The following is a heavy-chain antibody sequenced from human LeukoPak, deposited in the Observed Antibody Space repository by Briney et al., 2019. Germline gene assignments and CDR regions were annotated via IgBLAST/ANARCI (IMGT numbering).Heavy chain of an antibody. CDR2: ISGSGGST. V-gene: IGHV3-23*01. Sequence: GGSLRLSCAASGFTFSSYAMSWVRQAPGKGLEWVSAISGSGGSTYYADSVKGRSTISRDNSKNTLYLQMNSLRAEDTAVYYCAKDFLYCSSTSCYAFDYWGQGTLVTVSS. CDR1: GFTFSSYA. CDR3: AKDFLYCSSTSCYAFDY. J-gene: IGHJ4*02. D-gene: IGHD2-2*01.